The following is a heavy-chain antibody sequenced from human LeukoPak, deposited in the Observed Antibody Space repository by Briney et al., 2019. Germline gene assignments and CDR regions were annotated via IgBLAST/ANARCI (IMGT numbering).Heavy chain of an antibody. D-gene: IGHD6-6*01. CDR1: GFTFSSYW. CDR2: IKQDGSEK. Sequence: GGSLRLSCAASGFTFSSYWMTWVRQAPGKGLEWGANIKQDGSEKYYVDSVKGRFTISRDNAKNSLYLQMNSLRPEDTAIYFCARVYSSSSRYFDYWGQGTLVTVSS. J-gene: IGHJ4*02. V-gene: IGHV3-7*05. CDR3: ARVYSSSSRYFDY.